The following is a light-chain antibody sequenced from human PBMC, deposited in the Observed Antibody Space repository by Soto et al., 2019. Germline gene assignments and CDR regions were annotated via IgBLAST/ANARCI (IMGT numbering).Light chain of an antibody. CDR3: QHYNNWPRT. J-gene: IGKJ1*01. V-gene: IGKV3-15*01. Sequence: EIVMTQSPATLSGSPGDRATLSCRASQSVSSNLAWYQQKPGQAPRLLIYGASTRATGIPARFSGSGSGTEFTLTISSLQSEDFAVYYCQHYNNWPRTFGQGTKVEIK. CDR1: QSVSSN. CDR2: GAS.